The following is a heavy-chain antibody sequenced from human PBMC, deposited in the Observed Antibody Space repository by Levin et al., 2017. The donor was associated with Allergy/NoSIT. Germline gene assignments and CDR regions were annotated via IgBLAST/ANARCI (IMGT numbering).Heavy chain of an antibody. D-gene: IGHD2-21*02. V-gene: IGHV4-39*01. CDR2: IYYSGST. CDR1: GGSISSSSYY. Sequence: GSLRLSCTVSGGSISSSSYYWGWIRQPPGKGLEWIGSIYYSGSTYYNPSLKSRVTISVDTSKNQFSLKLSSVTAADTAVYYCAILDCGGDCPARDWGQGTLVTVSS. CDR3: AILDCGGDCPARD. J-gene: IGHJ4*02.